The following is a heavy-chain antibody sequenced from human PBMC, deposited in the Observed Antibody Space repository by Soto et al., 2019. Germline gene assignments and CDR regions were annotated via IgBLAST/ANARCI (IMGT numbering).Heavy chain of an antibody. V-gene: IGHV2-5*01. CDR1: GFSLTTTGLG. J-gene: IGHJ4*02. CDR2: IYWYDFQ. D-gene: IGHD6-25*01. Sequence: QITLKESGPTLVKPTQTLTLTCTFSGFSLTTTGLGVGWIRQPPGKTLEWLASIYWYDFQRYSPSLKSRLTITKDISRNRVVLTMTNMDPADTATYYCAHRPDGSHYDYWGQGILVTVSS. CDR3: AHRPDGSHYDY.